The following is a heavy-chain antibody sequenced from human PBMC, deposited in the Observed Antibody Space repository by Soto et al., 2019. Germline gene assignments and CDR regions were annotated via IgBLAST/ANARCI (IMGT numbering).Heavy chain of an antibody. CDR3: ARDRIVPAVLYYYYGMDV. V-gene: IGHV1-18*04. CDR1: GYTFTSYG. J-gene: IGHJ6*02. CDR2: ISAYNGNT. D-gene: IGHD2-2*01. Sequence: ASVKVSCKASGYTFTSYGISWVRQAPGQGLEWMGWISAYNGNTNYAQKLQGRVTMTTDTSTSTAYMELRSLRSDDTAVYYCARDRIVPAVLYYYYGMDVWGQGTTVTVSS.